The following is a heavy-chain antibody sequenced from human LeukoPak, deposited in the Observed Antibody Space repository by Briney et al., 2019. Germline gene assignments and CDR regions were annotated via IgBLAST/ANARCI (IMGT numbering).Heavy chain of an antibody. CDR2: IYYSGST. CDR1: GGSISSSSYY. V-gene: IGHV4-39*07. Sequence: ETLSLTCTVSGGSISSSSYYWGWIRQPPGKGLEWIGSIYYSGSTNYNPSLKSRVTISVDTSKNQFSLKLSSVTAADTAVYYCASSSVVTSSFDYWGQGTLVTVSS. J-gene: IGHJ4*02. CDR3: ASSSVVTSSFDY. D-gene: IGHD4-23*01.